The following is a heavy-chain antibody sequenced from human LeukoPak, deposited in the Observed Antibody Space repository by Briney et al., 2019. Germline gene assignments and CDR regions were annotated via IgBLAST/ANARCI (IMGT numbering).Heavy chain of an antibody. D-gene: IGHD6-19*01. J-gene: IGHJ3*02. Sequence: PSETLSLTCTVSGGSINSYYWSWIRQPPGKGLEWVGYIYYSGSTSYNPSLKSRVTISVDTSKNQFSLKLNSVTAADTAVYYCARRKNSAWSTDAFDIWGRGTMVTVSS. V-gene: IGHV4-59*08. CDR2: IYYSGST. CDR3: ARRKNSAWSTDAFDI. CDR1: GGSINSYY.